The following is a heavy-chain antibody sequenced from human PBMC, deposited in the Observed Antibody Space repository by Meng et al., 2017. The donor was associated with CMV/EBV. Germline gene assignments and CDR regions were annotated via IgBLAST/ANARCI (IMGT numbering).Heavy chain of an antibody. J-gene: IGHJ4*02. CDR1: GGSISNYY. V-gene: IGHV4-59*01. CDR3: ARGGWVQPFDY. Sequence: SEMSLTCSVSGGSISNYYWSWIRQSPGKGLEWIGYVHSSGTTNYNGSLKSRVTIALDTSKNQFSLKLSSLTAADTAIYYCARGGWVQPFDYWGQGTLVTVSS. CDR2: VHSSGTT. D-gene: IGHD1-1*01.